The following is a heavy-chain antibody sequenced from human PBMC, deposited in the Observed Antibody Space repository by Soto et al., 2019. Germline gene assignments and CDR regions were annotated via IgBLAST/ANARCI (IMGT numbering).Heavy chain of an antibody. CDR1: GFSFSSYW. V-gene: IGHV3-7*03. D-gene: IGHD1-1*01. Sequence: EVQLVESGGDLVQPGGSLRLSCEASGFSFSSYWMTWVRQAPGKRLEYVDIIRQDGSEKKYVDSVMGRFTISRDNAKTSSYLQMNSLRDEDTAVYYCMTTTRDRPFDYWGQGTVVTVSS. J-gene: IGHJ4*02. CDR3: MTTTRDRPFDY. CDR2: IRQDGSEK.